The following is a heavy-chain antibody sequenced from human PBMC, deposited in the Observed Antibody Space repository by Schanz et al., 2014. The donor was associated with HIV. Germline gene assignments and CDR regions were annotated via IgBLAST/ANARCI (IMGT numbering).Heavy chain of an antibody. CDR3: AKDLPQPWFTY. Sequence: EVQLMESGGGLVKPGSLRLSCAASGFTFSRHSMSWVRQAPGKGLEWVSHITNGANTIYYAASVKGRFTISRDNSKNTVYLQINSLRAEDTAMYYCAKDLPQPWFTYWGQGTLVTVSS. D-gene: IGHD5-18*01. J-gene: IGHJ4*02. CDR2: ITNGANTI. V-gene: IGHV3-48*01. CDR1: GFTFSRHS.